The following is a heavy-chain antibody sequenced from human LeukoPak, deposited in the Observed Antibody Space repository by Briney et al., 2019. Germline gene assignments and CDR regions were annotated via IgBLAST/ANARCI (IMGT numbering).Heavy chain of an antibody. CDR2: ISSSSSYI. CDR1: GFTFNIYS. D-gene: IGHD1-26*01. V-gene: IGHV3-21*01. Sequence: PGGSLRLSCAASGFTFNIYSINWVRQAPGKGLEWVSSISSSSSYIFYADSVKGRFTISRDNAKNSLYLQMNSLRAEDTAMYYCARDRPVGATLDAFEIWGQGTMVTVSS. CDR3: ARDRPVGATLDAFEI. J-gene: IGHJ3*02.